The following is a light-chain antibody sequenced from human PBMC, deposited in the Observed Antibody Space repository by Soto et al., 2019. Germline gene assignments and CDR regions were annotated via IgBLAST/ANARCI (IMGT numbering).Light chain of an antibody. CDR2: GND. CDR3: AVWDDSLNGVA. J-gene: IGLJ2*01. V-gene: IGLV1-44*01. CDR1: SSNIENYG. Sequence: QSVLTQPPSASGTPGQRVTISCSGSSSNIENYGVTWYQQFPGTAPKLLIYGNDQRPSGVPDRFSGSKSGTTASLAISGLQSEDEAAYFCAVWDDSLNGVAFGGGTKLTVL.